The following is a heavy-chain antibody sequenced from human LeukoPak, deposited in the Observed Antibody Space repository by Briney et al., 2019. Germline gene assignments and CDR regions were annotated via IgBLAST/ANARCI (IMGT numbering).Heavy chain of an antibody. CDR1: GGSISSSSYY. Sequence: SETLSLTCTVSGGSISSSSYYWGWIRQPPGKGLEWIGEINHSGSTNYNPSLKSRVTISVDTSKNQFSLNLNSVTAADTAVYYCARHAVYAGSGWAFDYWGQGTLVTVSS. V-gene: IGHV4-39*01. CDR2: INHSGST. CDR3: ARHAVYAGSGWAFDY. D-gene: IGHD6-19*01. J-gene: IGHJ4*02.